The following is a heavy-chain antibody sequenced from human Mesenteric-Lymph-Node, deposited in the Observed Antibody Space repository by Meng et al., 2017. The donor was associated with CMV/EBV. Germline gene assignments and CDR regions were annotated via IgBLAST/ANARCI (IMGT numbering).Heavy chain of an antibody. V-gene: IGHV3-53*01. J-gene: IGHJ4*02. CDR2: LYSGGGT. Sequence: GESLKISCAASGFTVSSNYMSWVRQAPGKGLQWVSVLYSGGGTYYADSVKGRFTISRDNSKNTLYLQMNSLRAEDTAVYYCAKDDPVVAKWGQGTLVTVSS. CDR3: AKDDPVVAK. CDR1: GFTVSSNY. D-gene: IGHD4-23*01.